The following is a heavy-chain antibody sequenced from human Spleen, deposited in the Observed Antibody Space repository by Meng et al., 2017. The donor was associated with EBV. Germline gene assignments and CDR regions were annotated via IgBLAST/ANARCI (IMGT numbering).Heavy chain of an antibody. J-gene: IGHJ4*02. D-gene: IGHD2-15*01. CDR3: ARAGYHRPASEY. Sequence: QWPLRESGPGLVRPSGTLSLTCAVSRGFITSGDWWSWVRQSPGKGLEWIGEIHHSGGTSYNPSLKSRVTISLDMSKDQFSLRLSSVTAADTAVYYCARAGYHRPASEYWGQGTLVTVSS. V-gene: IGHV4-4*02. CDR2: IHHSGGT. CDR1: RGFITSGDW.